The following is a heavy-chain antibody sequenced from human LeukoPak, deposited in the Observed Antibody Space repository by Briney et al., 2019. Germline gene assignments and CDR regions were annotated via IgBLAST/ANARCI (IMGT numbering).Heavy chain of an antibody. J-gene: IGHJ5*02. D-gene: IGHD6-13*01. Sequence: ASVKVSCKASGYTFTGYYMHWVRQAPGQGLEWMGRINPNSGGKNYAQKFQGRVTMTRDTSISTAYLELSRLRSDDTAVYYCARVVGPRIAAAGNWFDPWGQGTLVTVSS. CDR1: GYTFTGYY. CDR3: ARVVGPRIAAAGNWFDP. CDR2: INPNSGGK. V-gene: IGHV1-2*06.